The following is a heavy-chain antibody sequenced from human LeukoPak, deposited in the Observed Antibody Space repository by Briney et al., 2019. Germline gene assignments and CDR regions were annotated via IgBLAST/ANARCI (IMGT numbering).Heavy chain of an antibody. CDR2: ISWNSGSI. V-gene: IGHV3-9*01. CDR3: ARDPTIFGVVTVTNYMDV. J-gene: IGHJ6*03. Sequence: TGGSLRLSCAASGFTFDDYAMHWVRQAPGKGLEWVSGISWNSGSIGYADSVKGRFTISRDNAKNSLYLQMNSLRAEDTAVYYCARDPTIFGVVTVTNYMDVWGKGTTVTVSS. D-gene: IGHD3-3*01. CDR1: GFTFDDYA.